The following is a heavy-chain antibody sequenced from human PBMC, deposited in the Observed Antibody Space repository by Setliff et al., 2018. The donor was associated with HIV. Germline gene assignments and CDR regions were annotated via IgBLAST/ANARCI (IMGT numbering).Heavy chain of an antibody. D-gene: IGHD3-10*01. V-gene: IGHV4-34*01. CDR2: INYSRVT. Sequence: ASETLSLTCAVYGAPFSGFYWSWIRQTPGRGLEWIGEINYSRVTNYNPSLKSRVTISVDASKNQFSLRMTSVRAGDTAVYYCARRRGPMVRGVDPSPSYYLDYWGQGTQVTVSS. J-gene: IGHJ4*02. CDR3: ARRRGPMVRGVDPSPSYYLDY. CDR1: GAPFSGFY.